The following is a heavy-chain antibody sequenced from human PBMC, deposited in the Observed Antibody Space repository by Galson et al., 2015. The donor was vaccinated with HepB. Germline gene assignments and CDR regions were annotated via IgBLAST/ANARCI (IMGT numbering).Heavy chain of an antibody. CDR3: AKSGFSRGWSKNFDY. CDR2: ISDTGSST. CDR1: GFTFSIYA. J-gene: IGHJ4*02. V-gene: IGHV3-23*01. D-gene: IGHD6-19*01. Sequence: SLRLSCAASGFTFSIYALSWVRQAPGKGLEWVSAISDTGSSTYYADSVKGRFTISRDNSKNSLYLQMSSLRAEDAALYYCAKSGFSRGWSKNFDYWGQGTLVTVSS.